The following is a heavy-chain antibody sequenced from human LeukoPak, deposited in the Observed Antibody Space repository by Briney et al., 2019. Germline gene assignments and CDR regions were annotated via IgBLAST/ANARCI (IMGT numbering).Heavy chain of an antibody. CDR1: GGSISSYY. D-gene: IGHD6-6*01. CDR3: ARSSSPIYYYYYMDV. J-gene: IGHJ6*03. Sequence: SETLSLTCTVSGGSISSYYWSWIRQPPGKGLEWIGEINHSGSTNYNPSLKSRVTISVDTSKNQFSLKLSSVTAADTAVYYCARSSSPIYYYYYMDVWGKGTTVTVSS. V-gene: IGHV4-34*01. CDR2: INHSGST.